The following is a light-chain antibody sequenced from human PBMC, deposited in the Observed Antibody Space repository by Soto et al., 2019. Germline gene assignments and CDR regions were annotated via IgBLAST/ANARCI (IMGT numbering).Light chain of an antibody. Sequence: QSALTQPASVSGSPGQSITISCTGTSSDVGRYKLVSWYQQHPGKAPQLMIYEGSKRPSGGSNRVSGSKSGNTASLTISGLRAEDEADYYSCSYAGSSTCVVFGGGTKLTV. CDR1: SSDVGRYKL. CDR3: CSYAGSSTCVV. CDR2: EGS. V-gene: IGLV2-23*01. J-gene: IGLJ2*01.